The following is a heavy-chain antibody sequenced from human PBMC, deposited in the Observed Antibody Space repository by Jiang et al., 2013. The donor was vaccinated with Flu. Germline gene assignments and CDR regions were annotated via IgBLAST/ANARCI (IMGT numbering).Heavy chain of an antibody. CDR3: ARICSGGYYYGMDV. J-gene: IGHJ6*04. V-gene: IGHV2-70*11. CDR1: GFSLSTSGMC. CDR2: IDWDDDK. D-gene: IGHD3-10*02. Sequence: KPTQTLTLTCTFSGFSLSTSGMCVSWIRQPPGKALEWLARIDWDDDKYYSTSLKTRLTISKDTSKNQVVLTMTNMDPVDTATYYCARICSGGYYYGMDVWGKGTTVTVSS.